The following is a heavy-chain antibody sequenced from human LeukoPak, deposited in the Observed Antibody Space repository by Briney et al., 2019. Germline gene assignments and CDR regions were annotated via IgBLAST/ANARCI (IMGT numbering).Heavy chain of an antibody. D-gene: IGHD3-10*01. V-gene: IGHV3-48*04. Sequence: PGGSLTLSCAASGFTFSSYSMNWGRNAQRTGLGLVSYISSSSSTIYYADSVKGRFTISRDNAKNSLYLQMNGLRAEDTAVYYCARDMVRGVISYYYYMDVWGKGTTVTISS. CDR3: ARDMVRGVISYYYYMDV. J-gene: IGHJ6*03. CDR2: ISSSSSTI. CDR1: GFTFSSYS.